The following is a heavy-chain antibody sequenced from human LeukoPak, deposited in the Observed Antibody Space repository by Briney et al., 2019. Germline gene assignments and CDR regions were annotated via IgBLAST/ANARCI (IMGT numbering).Heavy chain of an antibody. Sequence: PGGSLRLSCAASGFTFNKYWLTWVRQAPGKGLEWVATIKQDGSEKYYVDSAKGRFSISRDNAKNSLFLQMISLRGEDTAVYFCARAYSYAFDYWGQGTLVTVAS. CDR3: ARAYSYAFDY. J-gene: IGHJ4*02. D-gene: IGHD3-22*01. CDR1: GFTFNKYW. V-gene: IGHV3-7*04. CDR2: IKQDGSEK.